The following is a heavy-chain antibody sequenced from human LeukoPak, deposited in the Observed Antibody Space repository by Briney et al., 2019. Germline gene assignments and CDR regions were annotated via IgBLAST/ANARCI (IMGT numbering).Heavy chain of an antibody. D-gene: IGHD2-15*01. CDR3: ASDSVVVVAAALGWFDP. CDR1: GYTFTSYY. CDR2: INPSGGST. Sequence: ASVKVSCKASGYTFTSYYMHWVRQAPGQGLEWMGIINPSGGSTSYAQKFQGRVTMTRDTSTSTVYMELSSLRSEDTAVYYCASDSVVVVAAALGWFDPWGQGTLVTVSS. J-gene: IGHJ5*02. V-gene: IGHV1-46*01.